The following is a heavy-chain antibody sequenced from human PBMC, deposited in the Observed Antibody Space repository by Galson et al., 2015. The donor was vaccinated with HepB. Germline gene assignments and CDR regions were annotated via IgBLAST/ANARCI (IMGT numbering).Heavy chain of an antibody. CDR2: IWSDGSNK. CDR1: GFTFSSYD. Sequence: SLRLSCAASGFTFSSYDMHWVRQAPGKGLRWVAVIWSDGSNKYYADSVKGRFTISRDNSRSTLSLQMSSLRADDTAVYYCARAAVYCRTAGCSVRELGAFDIWGQGTRVTVSS. V-gene: IGHV3-33*01. D-gene: IGHD2-2*01. CDR3: ARAAVYCRTAGCSVRELGAFDI. J-gene: IGHJ3*02.